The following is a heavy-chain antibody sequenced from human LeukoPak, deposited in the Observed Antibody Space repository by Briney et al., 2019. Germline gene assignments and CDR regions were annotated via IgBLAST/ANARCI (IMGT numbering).Heavy chain of an antibody. CDR3: ATAGVYYYGMDV. Sequence: RASVKVSCKASGYTFTSYYMHWVRQAPGQGLEWMGIINPSGGSTSCAQKFQGRVTMTRDTSTSTVYMELSSLRSEDTAVYYCATAGVYYYGMDVWGKGTTVTVSS. CDR1: GYTFTSYY. V-gene: IGHV1-46*01. D-gene: IGHD3-10*01. CDR2: INPSGGST. J-gene: IGHJ6*04.